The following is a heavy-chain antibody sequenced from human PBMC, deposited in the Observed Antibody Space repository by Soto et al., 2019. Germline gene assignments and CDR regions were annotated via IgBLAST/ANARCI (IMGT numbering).Heavy chain of an antibody. V-gene: IGHV1-46*01. D-gene: IGHD3-22*01. CDR2: INPNGGST. Sequence: ASVKVSCKASGYAFSSYYRHWVRQAPGQGLEWMGVINPNGGSTSYAQNFQGRVTMTRDTSTSTVYMELSSLRSEDTALYYCARSSNPKRITMIVVVITNAFDIWG. J-gene: IGHJ3*02. CDR1: GYAFSSYY. CDR3: ARSSNPKRITMIVVVITNAFDI.